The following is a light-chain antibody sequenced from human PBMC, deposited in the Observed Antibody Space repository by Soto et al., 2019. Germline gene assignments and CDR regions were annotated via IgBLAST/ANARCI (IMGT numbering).Light chain of an antibody. Sequence: DIQMTQSPSSVSASVGDRVTITCRASQGLSSNLAWYQQKPGKAPKLLIYAASNLQSGVPSRFSGSGSGTDFTLTISSLQPEDSATYYCLQDINYPWTFGQGTKVDIK. V-gene: IGKV1-12*01. CDR2: AAS. CDR3: LQDINYPWT. CDR1: QGLSSN. J-gene: IGKJ1*01.